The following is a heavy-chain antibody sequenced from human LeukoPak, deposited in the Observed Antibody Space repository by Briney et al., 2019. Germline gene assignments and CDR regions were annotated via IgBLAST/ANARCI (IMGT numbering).Heavy chain of an antibody. CDR2: ISSSSSYI. CDR3: ARERYSSGWYDY. J-gene: IGHJ4*02. V-gene: IGHV3-21*01. D-gene: IGHD6-19*01. Sequence: GSLRLSCAASGFTFSTFAMIWVRQAPGKGLEWVSSISSSSSYIYYADSVKGRFTISRDNAKNSLYLQMNSLRAEDTAVYYCARERYSSGWYDYWGQGTLVTVSS. CDR1: GFTFSTFA.